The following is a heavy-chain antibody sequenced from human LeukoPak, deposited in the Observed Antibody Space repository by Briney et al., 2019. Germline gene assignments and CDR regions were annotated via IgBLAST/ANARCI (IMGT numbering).Heavy chain of an antibody. CDR2: ISNGGNNK. CDR1: EFTFSTYA. J-gene: IGHJ4*02. CDR3: ARDVFGGDSSGYVA. Sequence: GGSLRLSCAASEFTFSTYAMHRVRQAPGKGLDWVAVISNGGNNKYYADSVKGRFTISRDNSKNTLYMQMNSLTAEDTAVYYCARDVFGGDSSGYVAWGLGTLVIVSS. V-gene: IGHV3-30-3*01. D-gene: IGHD3-22*01.